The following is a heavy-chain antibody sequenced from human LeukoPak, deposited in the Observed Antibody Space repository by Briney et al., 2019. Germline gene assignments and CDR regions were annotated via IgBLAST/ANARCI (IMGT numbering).Heavy chain of an antibody. CDR1: GYTFTGYY. J-gene: IGHJ3*02. V-gene: IGHV1-2*02. D-gene: IGHD6-6*01. CDR3: ARDGARGDHDAFDI. CDR2: INPNSGGT. Sequence: APVKVSCKASGYTFTGYYMHWGRQAPGQGLEWMGWINPNSGGTNYAQKFQGRVTMTRDTSISTAYMELSRLRSDDTAVYYCARDGARGDHDAFDIWGQGTMVTVSS.